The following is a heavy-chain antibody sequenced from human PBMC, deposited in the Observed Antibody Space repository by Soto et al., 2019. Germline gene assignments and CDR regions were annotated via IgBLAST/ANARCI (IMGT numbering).Heavy chain of an antibody. CDR1: EFTFNRHA. CDR3: ARVSGHVYATLHGPFDY. J-gene: IGHJ4*02. D-gene: IGHD2-8*01. V-gene: IGHV3-30*04. Sequence: QVQLVESGGGVVQPGRSLRLSCAASEFTFNRHAMHWVRQAPGKGLEWVAVISHDGRIKYYAVSVKGRFTISRDNSLSTLDLLMSSLRVEDTAIYFCARVSGHVYATLHGPFDYWGQRTLVTVSS. CDR2: ISHDGRIK.